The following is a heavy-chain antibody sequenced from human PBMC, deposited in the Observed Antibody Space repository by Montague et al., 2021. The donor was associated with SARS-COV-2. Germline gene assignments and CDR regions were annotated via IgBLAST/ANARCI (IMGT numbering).Heavy chain of an antibody. CDR1: GFSLTTSAMC. D-gene: IGHD6-25*01. Sequence: PALVKPTQTLTLTCTFSGFSLTTSAMCVSWIRQPPGKALEWLARIDWDGDEYYSASLKSRLTITKDTSKDQVVLTMTNMDPADTATYYCARTREIKKSGRPYDMDVWGQGTPVTVSS. V-gene: IGHV2-70*11. CDR3: ARTREIKKSGRPYDMDV. J-gene: IGHJ6*02. CDR2: IDWDGDE.